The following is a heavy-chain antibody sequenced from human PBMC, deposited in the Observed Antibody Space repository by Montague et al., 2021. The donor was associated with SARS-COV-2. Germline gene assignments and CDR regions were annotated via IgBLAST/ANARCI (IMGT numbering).Heavy chain of an antibody. Sequence: SETLSLTCNVSGDSITNTRYFWGWIRQPPGEALEWIGSIYHNGKTYYNPSLERRALLSIDTSKNQFSLRLNSVTAGDTAVYYCARRYGDGTGYHYMDSWGQGTLVPVSS. CDR1: GDSITNTRYF. V-gene: IGHV4-39*01. J-gene: IGHJ4*02. D-gene: IGHD3-9*01. CDR3: ARRYGDGTGYHYMDS. CDR2: IYHNGKT.